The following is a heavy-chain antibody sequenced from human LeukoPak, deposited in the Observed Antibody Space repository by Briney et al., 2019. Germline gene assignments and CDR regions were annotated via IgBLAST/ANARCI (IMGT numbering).Heavy chain of an antibody. J-gene: IGHJ5*02. D-gene: IGHD6-6*01. CDR3: ARDLRSSGQLVHADWFDP. CDR1: GGTFSSYA. Sequence: SVKVSCKASGGTFSSYAISWVRQAPGQGLEWMGRIIPIFGTANYAQKFQGRVTITTDESTSTAYMELSSPRFEDTAVYYCARDLRSSGQLVHADWFDPWGQGTLVTVSS. V-gene: IGHV1-69*05. CDR2: IIPIFGTA.